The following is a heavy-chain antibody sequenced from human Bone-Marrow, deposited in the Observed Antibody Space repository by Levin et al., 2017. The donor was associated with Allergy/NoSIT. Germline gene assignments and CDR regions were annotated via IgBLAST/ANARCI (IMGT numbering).Heavy chain of an antibody. V-gene: IGHV3-49*03. D-gene: IGHD1-26*01. J-gene: IGHJ5*02. Sequence: QPGESLKISCKASGFTFGDFAVSWFRQAPGKGLEWVGFIRTKDFGGAPEYAASVKGRFSISRDDSKSIAYLQMNSLKTEDTAVYYCTKPRWGSYYEENWFDPWGQGTLVSVSS. CDR3: TKPRWGSYYEENWFDP. CDR1: GFTFGDFA. CDR2: IRTKDFGGAP.